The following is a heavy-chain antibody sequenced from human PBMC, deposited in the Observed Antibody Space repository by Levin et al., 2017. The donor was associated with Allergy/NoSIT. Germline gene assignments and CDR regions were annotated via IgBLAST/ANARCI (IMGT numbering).Heavy chain of an antibody. CDR1: GGSFITSSYF. D-gene: IGHD3-10*01. J-gene: IGHJ4*02. V-gene: IGHV4-39*01. CDR3: ARHTALLWFEELVFDS. Sequence: KPSETLSLTCTVSGGSFITSSYFWAWIRQPPGKGLEWLGSIYYSGTTYYNPSLKRRLTITIDTSTNQFSLKLRPVTAADTAVYYCARHTALLWFEELVFDSWGQGNLVAVSS. CDR2: IYYSGTT.